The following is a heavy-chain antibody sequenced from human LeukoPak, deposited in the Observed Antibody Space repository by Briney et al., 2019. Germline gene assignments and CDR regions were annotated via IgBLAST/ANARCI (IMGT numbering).Heavy chain of an antibody. CDR3: AREQRGGLSGRLGGLFASYHTYYYMDV. CDR1: GYTFTMYY. J-gene: IGHJ6*03. V-gene: IGHV1-46*01. D-gene: IGHD3-16*01. Sequence: ASVKVSCKASGYTFTMYYIHWVRQAPGQGLEWMGMINPNDGATTYTQRFQGRVTMTRDMSTTTVYMDLRSLRSEDTAVYCCAREQRGGLSGRLGGLFASYHTYYYMDVWGGGTTVTVSS. CDR2: INPNDGAT.